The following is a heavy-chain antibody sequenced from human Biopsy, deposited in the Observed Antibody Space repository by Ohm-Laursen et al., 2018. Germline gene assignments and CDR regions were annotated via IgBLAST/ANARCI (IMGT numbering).Heavy chain of an antibody. Sequence: TLSLTCTVSGESMWTYYWSWIRQPPGRVMEWIASIYYSGTTHKNPSLKSRVTISVDTSQGLLSLDLSSVTAADTAVYYCARVRGGFLEWFDYWGQGTLVTVSS. D-gene: IGHD3-3*01. V-gene: IGHV4-59*01. CDR3: ARVRGGFLEWFDY. CDR2: IYYSGTT. J-gene: IGHJ5*01. CDR1: GESMWTYY.